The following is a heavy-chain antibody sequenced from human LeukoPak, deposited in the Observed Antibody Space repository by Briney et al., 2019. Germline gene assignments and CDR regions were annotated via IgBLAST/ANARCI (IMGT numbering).Heavy chain of an antibody. CDR1: GGSISNYC. J-gene: IGHJ2*01. Sequence: PSETLSLTCTVSGGSISNYCWSWIRQPPGKGLEWIGYIYYSGSINYSPSLKSRVTISVDTSKNQFSLKLTSVTAADTAVYYCARRGVGAYWYFDLWGRGTLVTVSS. V-gene: IGHV4-59*08. D-gene: IGHD1-26*01. CDR2: IYYSGSI. CDR3: ARRGVGAYWYFDL.